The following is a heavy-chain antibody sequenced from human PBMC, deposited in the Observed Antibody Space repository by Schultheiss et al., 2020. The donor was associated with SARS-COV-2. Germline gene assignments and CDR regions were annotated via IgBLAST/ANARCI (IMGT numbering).Heavy chain of an antibody. D-gene: IGHD2-2*02. CDR1: GFTFSSYG. V-gene: IGHV3-33*01. J-gene: IGHJ5*02. CDR2: IWYDGSNK. Sequence: GESLKISCAASGFTFSSYGMHWVRQAPGKGLEWVAVIWYDGSNKYYADSVKGRFTISRDNSKNTLYLQMNSLRAEDTAVYYCAREVCSSTSCYTNWFDPWGQGTLVTVSS. CDR3: AREVCSSTSCYTNWFDP.